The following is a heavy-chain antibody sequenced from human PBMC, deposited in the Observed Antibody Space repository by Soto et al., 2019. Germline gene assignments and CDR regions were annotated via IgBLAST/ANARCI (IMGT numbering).Heavy chain of an antibody. CDR1: GFTFSSYS. J-gene: IGHJ4*02. D-gene: IGHD3-10*01. Sequence: PGGSLRLSCAASGFTFSSYSMSWVRQAPGKGLEWVSGFRTGGDGGTTYYADSVKGRFTISRDNSKNTLFLQMNSLRAEDTAIYYCAKKVNSGPGSQYFDSWGQGTLVTVSS. CDR2: FRTGGDGGTT. V-gene: IGHV3-23*01. CDR3: AKKVNSGPGSQYFDS.